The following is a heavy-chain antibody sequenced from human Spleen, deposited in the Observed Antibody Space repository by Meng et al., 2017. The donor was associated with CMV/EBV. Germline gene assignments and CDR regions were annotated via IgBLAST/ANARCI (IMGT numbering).Heavy chain of an antibody. CDR1: GGSISSSSYY. CDR3: ARSLYRITEGNDY. Sequence: SETLSLTCTVSGGSISSSSYYWGWIRQPPGKGLEWIGSIYYSGSTYYNPSLNSRVTISVDTSKNQFSLKLSSVTAADTAVYFCARSLYRITEGNDYWGQGTLVTVSS. J-gene: IGHJ4*02. CDR2: IYYSGST. V-gene: IGHV4-39*07. D-gene: IGHD2-2*02.